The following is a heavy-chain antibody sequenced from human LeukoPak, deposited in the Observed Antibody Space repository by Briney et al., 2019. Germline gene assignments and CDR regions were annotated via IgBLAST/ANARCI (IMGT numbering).Heavy chain of an antibody. V-gene: IGHV3-43D*04. CDR1: GFTFDDYA. CDR2: ISWDGGST. Sequence: GGSLRLSCAASGFTFDDYAMHWVRHAPGKGLEWVSLISWDGGSTYYADSVKGRFTISRDNSKNSLYLQMNSLRAEDTALYYCAKDPHSSGWGIDYWGQGTLVTVSS. D-gene: IGHD3-22*01. J-gene: IGHJ4*02. CDR3: AKDPHSSGWGIDY.